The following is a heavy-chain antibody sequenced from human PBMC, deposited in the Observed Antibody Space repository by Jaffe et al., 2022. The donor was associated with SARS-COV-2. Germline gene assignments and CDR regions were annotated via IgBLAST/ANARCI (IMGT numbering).Heavy chain of an antibody. CDR1: GFTFSSYW. J-gene: IGHJ4*02. CDR3: ARQSIAVTRNWLADY. Sequence: EVQLVESGGGLVQPGGSLRLSCAASGFTFSSYWMSWVRQAPGKGLEWVANIKQDGSEKYYVDSVKGRFTISRDNAKNSLYLQMNSLRAEDTAVYYCARQSIAVTRNWLADYWGQGTLVTVSS. D-gene: IGHD3-9*01. CDR2: IKQDGSEK. V-gene: IGHV3-7*01.